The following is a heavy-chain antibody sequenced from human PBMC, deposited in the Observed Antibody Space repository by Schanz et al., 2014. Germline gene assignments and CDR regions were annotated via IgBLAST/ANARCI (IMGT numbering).Heavy chain of an antibody. D-gene: IGHD3-22*01. Sequence: EMQLLESGGGLIQPGGSLRLSCAASGFTFSTHAMSWVRQAPGKGLEWVSSINTGGDSTYYADSVKGRFTISSDNSKSTLYLQMSSLRAEDTAVYYCAKDISDTSGKDDYWGQGTLVTVSS. CDR3: AKDISDTSGKDDY. J-gene: IGHJ4*02. V-gene: IGHV3-23*01. CDR1: GFTFSTHA. CDR2: INTGGDST.